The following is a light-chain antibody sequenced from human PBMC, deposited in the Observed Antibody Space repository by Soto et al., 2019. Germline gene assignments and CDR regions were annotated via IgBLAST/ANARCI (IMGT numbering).Light chain of an antibody. CDR1: QSVMSN. Sequence: EIVMTQSPSTLSVSTGERVTISCRASQSVMSNLAWYQQKPGQAPRLLIYGASTMASGIPARFSGSGSGTKFTLTISSLQSEDFAIYYCQQYKNLSWTFGPGTKVDIK. V-gene: IGKV3-15*01. CDR3: QQYKNLSWT. J-gene: IGKJ1*01. CDR2: GAS.